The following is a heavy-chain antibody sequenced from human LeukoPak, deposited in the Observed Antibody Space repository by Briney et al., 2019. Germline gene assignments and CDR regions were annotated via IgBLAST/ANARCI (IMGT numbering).Heavy chain of an antibody. J-gene: IGHJ4*02. Sequence: GSLRLSCAASGFTFSSYALTWVRQAPGKGLEWVSAISGSGGSAYYADSVKGRFTISRDNSKNTLYLQMNSLRAEDTAVYYCAKGSYCSGGSCFFDYWGQGTLVSVSS. V-gene: IGHV3-23*01. CDR3: AKGSYCSGGSCFFDY. CDR2: ISGSGGSA. D-gene: IGHD2-15*01. CDR1: GFTFSSYA.